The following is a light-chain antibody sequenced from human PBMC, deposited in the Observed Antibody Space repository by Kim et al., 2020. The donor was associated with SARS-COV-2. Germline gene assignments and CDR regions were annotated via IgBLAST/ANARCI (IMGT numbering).Light chain of an antibody. J-gene: IGKJ5*01. CDR3: QQRANWPIT. CDR1: QNIFTY. CDR2: DAS. V-gene: IGKV3-11*01. Sequence: LLPGERGTLSCRASQNIFTYLAWYQQKPGQSPRLLIYDASKRATGIPTRFSGSGSGTEFTLTINSLEAEDFAVYYCQQRANWPITFGQGTRLEIK.